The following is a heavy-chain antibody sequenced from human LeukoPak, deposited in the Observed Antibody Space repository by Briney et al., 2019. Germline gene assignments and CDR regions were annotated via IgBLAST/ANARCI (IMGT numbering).Heavy chain of an antibody. CDR1: GGTFSSYA. J-gene: IGHJ4*02. V-gene: IGHV1-69*06. D-gene: IGHD1-1*01. CDR2: IIPIFGTA. Sequence: SVKVSCKASGGTFSSYAISWVRQAPGQGLEWMGGIIPIFGTANYAQKFQGRVTITADKSTSTAYMELSSLRSEDTAVYYCVRDFMYNTACTGCWGQGTLVTVSS. CDR3: VRDFMYNTACTGC.